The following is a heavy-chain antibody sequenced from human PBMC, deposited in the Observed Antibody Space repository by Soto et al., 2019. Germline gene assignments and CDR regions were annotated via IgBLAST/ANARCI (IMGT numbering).Heavy chain of an antibody. Sequence: QVQLVQSGAEVKKPGASVKVSCKASGYTFTSCSVHWVRQAPGQRLEWMGWINVGNGDTKYSQKFQGRVYITRDTSASTAYMELSSLTSEDTAVYYWARDRYSSGWSPYNWFDPWGQGTLVTVSS. CDR1: GYTFTSCS. CDR3: ARDRYSSGWSPYNWFDP. V-gene: IGHV1-3*01. CDR2: INVGNGDT. J-gene: IGHJ5*02. D-gene: IGHD6-19*01.